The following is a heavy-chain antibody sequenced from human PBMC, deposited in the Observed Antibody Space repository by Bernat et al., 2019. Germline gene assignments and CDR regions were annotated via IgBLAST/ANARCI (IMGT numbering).Heavy chain of an antibody. V-gene: IGHV3-33*01. D-gene: IGHD2-8*02. CDR3: ARDRGYCNGGVCYLPFFEY. J-gene: IGHJ4*02. Sequence: QVQLVESGGGVVQPGRSLRLSCAASGFTFSSYGMHWFRQAPGKGLEWVAVIWYDGSNKYYADSVKGRFTISIDNSKNTLYLQMNSLRAEDTAVYYCARDRGYCNGGVCYLPFFEYWGQGTLVTVSS. CDR1: GFTFSSYG. CDR2: IWYDGSNK.